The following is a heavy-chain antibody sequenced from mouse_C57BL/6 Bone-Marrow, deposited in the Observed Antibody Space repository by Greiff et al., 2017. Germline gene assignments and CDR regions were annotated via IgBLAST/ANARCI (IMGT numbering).Heavy chain of an antibody. CDR3: ARWAITTVVADWYFDV. D-gene: IGHD1-1*01. Sequence: QVQLQQPGAELVKPGASVKLSCKASGYTFTSYWMHWVKQRPGRGLEWIGRIDPTSGGTKYNEKFKSKATLTVDKPSSTAYMQLSSLRSEDAEVYYCARWAITTVVADWYFDVWGTGTTVTVSS. CDR2: IDPTSGGT. CDR1: GYTFTSYW. J-gene: IGHJ1*03. V-gene: IGHV1-72*01.